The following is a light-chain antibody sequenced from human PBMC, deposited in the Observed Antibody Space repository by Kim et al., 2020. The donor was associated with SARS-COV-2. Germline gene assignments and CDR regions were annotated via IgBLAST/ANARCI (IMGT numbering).Light chain of an antibody. CDR1: QDISNF. CDR2: AAS. Sequence: ASVGDRVTIACWASQDISNFLAWFQQKPGKVPKRLIYAASTLQSGVPSRFSGSGSGTEFTLTINSLQPEDFATYYCLQHNNYPLTFGGGTKVDIK. J-gene: IGKJ4*01. V-gene: IGKV1-17*03. CDR3: LQHNNYPLT.